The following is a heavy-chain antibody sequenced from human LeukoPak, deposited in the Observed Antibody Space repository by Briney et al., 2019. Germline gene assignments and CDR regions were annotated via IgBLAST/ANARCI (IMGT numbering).Heavy chain of an antibody. CDR2: IDQDGSEK. Sequence: GGSLRLSCAASALTFSSYWMSWVRQAPGKGLEWVANIDQDGSEKYYVDSVKGRFIISRDNAKNSLYMQMNSLRVEDTAVYYCARLYDSNRDHSGYGYWGRGTLVTVSS. V-gene: IGHV3-7*02. J-gene: IGHJ4*02. CDR3: ARLYDSNRDHSGYGY. CDR1: ALTFSSYW. D-gene: IGHD5-12*01.